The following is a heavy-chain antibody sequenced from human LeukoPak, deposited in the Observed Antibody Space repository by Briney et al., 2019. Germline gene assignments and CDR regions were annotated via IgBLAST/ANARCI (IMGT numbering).Heavy chain of an antibody. CDR1: GGSISSGSYY. CDR3: ARGKGTLNFDY. V-gene: IGHV4-61*02. J-gene: IGHJ4*02. Sequence: SETLSLTCTVSGGSISSGSYYWSWIRQPAGKGLEWIGRIYTSGSTNYNPSLKSRVTISVDTSKNQFSLKLSSVTAADTAVYYCARGKGTLNFDYWGQGTLVTVSS. CDR2: IYTSGST. D-gene: IGHD1-14*01.